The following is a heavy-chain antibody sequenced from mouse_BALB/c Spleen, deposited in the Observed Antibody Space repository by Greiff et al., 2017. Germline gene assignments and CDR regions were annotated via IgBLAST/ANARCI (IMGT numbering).Heavy chain of an antibody. D-gene: IGHD2-1*01. J-gene: IGHJ4*01. Sequence: QVQLQQSGAELAKPGASVKMSCKASGYTFTSYWMHWVKQRPGQGLEWIGYINPSTGYTEYNQKFKDKATLTADKSSSTAYMQLSSLTSEDSAVYYCARWEHGNYEAYAMDYWGQGTSVTVSS. V-gene: IGHV1-7*01. CDR3: ARWEHGNYEAYAMDY. CDR2: INPSTGYT. CDR1: GYTFTSYW.